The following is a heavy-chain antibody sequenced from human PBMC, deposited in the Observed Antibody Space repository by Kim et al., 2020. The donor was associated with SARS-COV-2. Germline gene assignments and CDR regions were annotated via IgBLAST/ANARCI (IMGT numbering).Heavy chain of an antibody. Sequence: GGSLRLSCAASGFTFSTYGMHWDRQAPGKGLEWVATLWYDGSNKYYPDSVKGRFTVSRDNSKNTLYLQVNSLRAEDTAVYYCARGYCGTATCYTGGTYFDYWGRGTLVTVSS. CDR1: GFTFSTYG. CDR2: LWYDGSNK. D-gene: IGHD2-2*02. CDR3: ARGYCGTATCYTGGTYFDY. V-gene: IGHV3-33*01. J-gene: IGHJ4*02.